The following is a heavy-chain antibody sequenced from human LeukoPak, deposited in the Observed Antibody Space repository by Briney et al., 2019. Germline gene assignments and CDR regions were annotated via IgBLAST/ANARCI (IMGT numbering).Heavy chain of an antibody. Sequence: PGGSLRLSCAASGFTFSDYYMSWIRQAPGKGLEWVSYISSSGSTIYYADSVKGRFTISRDNAKNSLYLQMNSLRAEDTAVYYCARRGADGSGSYYNPSFWFDPWGQGTLVTVSS. D-gene: IGHD3-10*01. CDR2: ISSSGSTI. J-gene: IGHJ5*02. V-gene: IGHV3-11*01. CDR3: ARRGADGSGSYYNPSFWFDP. CDR1: GFTFSDYY.